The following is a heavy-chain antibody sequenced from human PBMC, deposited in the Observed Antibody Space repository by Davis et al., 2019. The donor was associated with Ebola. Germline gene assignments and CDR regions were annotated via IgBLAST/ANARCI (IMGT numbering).Heavy chain of an antibody. Sequence: GESLKISCAASQFIFSNYGMHWVRQAPGKGLEWVALITYDGRNEYYADSVKGRFTISRDNSKNTLYLQMNSLRAEDTAVYFCAKGDPISRTNCPTDYWGQGTLVTVSS. CDR1: QFIFSNYG. D-gene: IGHD2-2*01. V-gene: IGHV3-30*18. CDR3: AKGDPISRTNCPTDY. J-gene: IGHJ4*02. CDR2: ITYDGRNE.